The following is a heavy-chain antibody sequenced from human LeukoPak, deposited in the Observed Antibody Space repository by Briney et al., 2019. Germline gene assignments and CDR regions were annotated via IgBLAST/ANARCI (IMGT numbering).Heavy chain of an antibody. D-gene: IGHD3-22*01. CDR3: ARDSSGLSYFDY. CDR1: GFTVSSNY. J-gene: IGHJ4*02. Sequence: PGGSLRLSCAASGFTVSSNYMSWVRQAPGKGLEWVSVIYSGGTTYYADSVKGRFTISRDNSKNTLYLQMNSLRAEDTAVYYCARDSSGLSYFDYWGQGNLVSVSS. CDR2: IYSGGTT. V-gene: IGHV3-66*01.